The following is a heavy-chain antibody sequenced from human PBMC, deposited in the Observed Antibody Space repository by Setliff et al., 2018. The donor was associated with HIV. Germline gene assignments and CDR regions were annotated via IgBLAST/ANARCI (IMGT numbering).Heavy chain of an antibody. CDR2: IYTSGST. CDR1: GGSISSGTYC. D-gene: IGHD1-26*01. Sequence: SETLSLTCTVSGGSISSGTYCWSWIRQPAGKGLEWIGRIYTSGSTNYNPSLKTRVTLSVDTSKNQCSLRLSSVTAADTAVYYCARGYSGYVGFTSMEVWGQGTTVTVSS. J-gene: IGHJ6*02. CDR3: ARGYSGYVGFTSMEV. V-gene: IGHV4-61*02.